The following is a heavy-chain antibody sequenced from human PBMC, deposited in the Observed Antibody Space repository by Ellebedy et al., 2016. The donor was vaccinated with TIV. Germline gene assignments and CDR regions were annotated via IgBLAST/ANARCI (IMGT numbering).Heavy chain of an antibody. Sequence: GESLKISCAASGFTFRSYSMSWVRQAPGRGLEWVSSISSSSSYMYYADSVKGRLTVSRDNAKNSLYLQMNSLRAEDTAVYYCARASSRAFVVVPADVAVDGMDVWGQGTMVTVSS. CDR3: ARASSRAFVVVPADVAVDGMDV. V-gene: IGHV3-21*01. CDR1: GFTFRSYS. D-gene: IGHD2-2*01. J-gene: IGHJ6*02. CDR2: ISSSSSYM.